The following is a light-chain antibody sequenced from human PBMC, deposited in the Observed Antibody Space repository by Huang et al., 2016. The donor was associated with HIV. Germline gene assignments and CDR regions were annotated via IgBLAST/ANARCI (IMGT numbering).Light chain of an antibody. J-gene: IGKJ4*01. V-gene: IGKV3-11*01. CDR2: DAS. CDR1: QTINNY. Sequence: EIVLTQSPATLSLSPGERATLSCKASQTINNYLGLYQRKPGRAPRLLIYDASNRAPGIPARCSGSGSGTDFTLTVSGLEPEDSAVYYCQQRGNLLTFGGGTKVEIK. CDR3: QQRGNLLT.